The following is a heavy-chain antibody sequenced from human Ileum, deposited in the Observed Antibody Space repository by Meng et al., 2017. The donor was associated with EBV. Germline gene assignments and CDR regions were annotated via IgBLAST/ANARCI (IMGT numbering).Heavy chain of an antibody. J-gene: IGHJ4*02. D-gene: IGHD2-15*01. CDR1: GGSFSDYY. Sequence: QVQVQQWGAXLLKPXXXLSLTCGVYGGSFSDYYWDWIRQPPGEGLEWIGRINHGGGTMYNPSLQSRVSISVDTSKNHFSVKLTSVTAADTAVYFCRHSHCDGAGCSDCWGQGTLVTVSS. CDR3: RHSHCDGAGCSDC. CDR2: INHGGGT. V-gene: IGHV4-34*01.